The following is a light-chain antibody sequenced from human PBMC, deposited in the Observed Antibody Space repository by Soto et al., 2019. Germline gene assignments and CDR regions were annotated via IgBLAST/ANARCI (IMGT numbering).Light chain of an antibody. V-gene: IGKV3D-20*02. CDR2: DAS. Sequence: EIVLTQSPGTLSLTPGERATLSCMASQTVSSSYLAWYQQKGGQAPRLLIYDASNRATGIPARFSGSGSGTDFTLTISSLEPEDFAVYYCQQRSNWPRFTFGPGTKVDIK. J-gene: IGKJ3*01. CDR3: QQRSNWPRFT. CDR1: QTVSSSY.